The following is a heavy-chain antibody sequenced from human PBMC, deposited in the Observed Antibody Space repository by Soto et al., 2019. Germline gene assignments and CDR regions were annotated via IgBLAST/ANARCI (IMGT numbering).Heavy chain of an antibody. CDR2: ISSSSSTI. J-gene: IGHJ4*02. V-gene: IGHV3-48*01. CDR1: GFTFSSYS. Sequence: GGSLRLSCAASGFTFSSYSMNWVRQAPGKGLEWVSYISSSSSTIYYADSVKGRFTISRDNAKNSLYLQMNSLRAEDTAVYYCARGVGRYCSGGSCSFDYWGQGTLVTVSS. D-gene: IGHD2-15*01. CDR3: ARGVGRYCSGGSCSFDY.